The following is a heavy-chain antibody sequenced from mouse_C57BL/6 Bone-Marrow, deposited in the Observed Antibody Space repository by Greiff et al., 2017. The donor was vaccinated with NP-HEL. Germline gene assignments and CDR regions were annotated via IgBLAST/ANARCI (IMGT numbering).Heavy chain of an antibody. J-gene: IGHJ2*01. CDR1: GYTFTNYW. Sequence: QVQLKQSGAELVRPGTSVTMSCKASGYTFTNYWIGWAKQRPGHGLEWIGDIYPGGGYTNYNEKFKGKATLTADKSTSTAYMQFSSLTSEDSAIYYCARCYYGNSGYFDYWGQGTTLTVTS. CDR2: IYPGGGYT. D-gene: IGHD2-1*01. CDR3: ARCYYGNSGYFDY. V-gene: IGHV1-63*01.